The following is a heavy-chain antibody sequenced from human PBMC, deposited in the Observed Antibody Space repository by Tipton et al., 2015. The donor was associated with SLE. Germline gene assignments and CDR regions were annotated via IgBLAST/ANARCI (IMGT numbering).Heavy chain of an antibody. CDR3: AGVAYSSSWYLYFDL. CDR2: IWYDGSNK. Sequence: SLRLSCAASGFTFSSYGMHWVRQAPGKGLEWVAVIWYDGSNKYYADSVKGRFTISRDNSKNTLYLQMNSLRAEDTAVYYCAGVAYSSSWYLYFDLWGRGSLVTVSS. CDR1: GFTFSSYG. J-gene: IGHJ2*01. D-gene: IGHD6-13*01. V-gene: IGHV3-33*01.